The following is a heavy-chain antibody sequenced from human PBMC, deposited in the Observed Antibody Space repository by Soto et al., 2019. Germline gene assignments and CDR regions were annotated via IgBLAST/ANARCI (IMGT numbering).Heavy chain of an antibody. D-gene: IGHD4-4*01. CDR2: IYYSGST. CDR1: GGSISSYY. V-gene: IGHV4-59*01. CDR3: SRGVYSNYAAYYYYYMDV. Sequence: QVQLQESGPGLVKPSETLSLTCTVSGGSISSYYWSWIRQPPGKGLEWIGYIYYSGSTNYNPSLKSRVTISVETSKNQFVLKLGSVTAADTAVYYWSRGVYSNYAAYYYYYMDVWGKGTTVTVSS. J-gene: IGHJ6*03.